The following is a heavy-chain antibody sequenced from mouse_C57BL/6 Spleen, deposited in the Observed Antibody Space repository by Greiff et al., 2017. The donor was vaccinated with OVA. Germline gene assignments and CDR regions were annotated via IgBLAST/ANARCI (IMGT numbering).Heavy chain of an antibody. CDR3: ATTGVATDYAMDY. D-gene: IGHD1-1*01. V-gene: IGHV14-2*01. CDR2: IDPEDGET. J-gene: IGHJ4*01. Sequence: VHVKQSGAELVKPGASVKLSCTASGFNITDYYMHWVKQRTEQGLEWIGRIDPEDGETKYAPKFQGKATITADTSSNTAYLQLSSLTSEDTAVYYCATTGVATDYAMDYWGQGTSVTVSS. CDR1: GFNITDYY.